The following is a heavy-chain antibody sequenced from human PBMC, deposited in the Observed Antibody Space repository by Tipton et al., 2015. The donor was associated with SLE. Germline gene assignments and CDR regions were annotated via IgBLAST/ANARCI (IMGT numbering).Heavy chain of an antibody. V-gene: IGHV4-34*01. CDR3: ASGILTGNAAFDT. Sequence: TLSLTCAVYGGSFNGHYWSWIRQPPGKGLEWIGEINHSGSTNYKPSLKSRVTISVDTSKNQFSLKLSSVTAADTAIYYCASGILTGNAAFDTWGPGTMVTVSS. D-gene: IGHD3-9*01. CDR2: INHSGST. J-gene: IGHJ3*02. CDR1: GGSFNGHY.